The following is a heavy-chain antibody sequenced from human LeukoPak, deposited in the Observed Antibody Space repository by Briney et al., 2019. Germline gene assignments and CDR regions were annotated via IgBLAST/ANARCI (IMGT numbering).Heavy chain of an antibody. J-gene: IGHJ4*02. CDR2: IYSVGST. CDR1: GFTVSGNY. Sequence: GGSLRLSCAASGFTVSGNYMNWVRQAPGKGLEWVSVIYSVGSTHYADSVRGRFTVSRDNSKNTLYLQLNSLRAEDTAVYYCARGEDYGDYFDYWGQGTLVTVSS. CDR3: ARGEDYGDYFDY. V-gene: IGHV3-53*01. D-gene: IGHD4-17*01.